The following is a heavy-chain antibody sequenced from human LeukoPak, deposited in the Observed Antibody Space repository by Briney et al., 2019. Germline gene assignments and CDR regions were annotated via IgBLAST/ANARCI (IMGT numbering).Heavy chain of an antibody. D-gene: IGHD6-13*01. CDR2: IYSGGAT. J-gene: IGHJ6*02. CDR1: GFIVGSKY. CDR3: ARAAFASSWYEGGLDV. V-gene: IGHV3-66*01. Sequence: GGSLRLSCTVSGFIVGSKYMSWVRQAPGKGLEWVAVIYSGGATYYAGSVKGRFTISRDNTKNTLYLQMNSLEAEDRAVYYCARAAFASSWYEGGLDVWGQGTFVIVSS.